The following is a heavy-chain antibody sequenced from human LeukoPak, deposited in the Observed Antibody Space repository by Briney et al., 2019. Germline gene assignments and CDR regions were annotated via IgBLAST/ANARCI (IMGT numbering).Heavy chain of an antibody. Sequence: GGSLRLSCAASGFTFSSYAMSWVRQAPGKGLEWVSAISGSGGSTYYADSVKGRFTISRDNPKNTLYLQMNSLRAEDTAVYYCAKKGSGSYYYFDYWGQGTLVTVSS. CDR3: AKKGSGSYYYFDY. J-gene: IGHJ4*02. CDR2: ISGSGGST. V-gene: IGHV3-23*01. D-gene: IGHD1-26*01. CDR1: GFTFSSYA.